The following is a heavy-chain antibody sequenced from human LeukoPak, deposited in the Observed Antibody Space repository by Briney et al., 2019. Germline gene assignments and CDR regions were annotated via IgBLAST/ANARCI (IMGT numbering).Heavy chain of an antibody. CDR3: ARDTSVARGNYFDY. V-gene: IGHV3-11*04. CDR1: GFIFSDYY. J-gene: IGHJ4*02. D-gene: IGHD3-10*01. CDR2: ISSSGSTI. Sequence: GGSLRLSCAASGFIFSDYYMSWIRQAPGKGLEWVSYISSSGSTIYYADSVKGRFTISRDNAKNSLYLQMNSLRAEDTAVYYCARDTSVARGNYFDYWGQGTLVTVSS.